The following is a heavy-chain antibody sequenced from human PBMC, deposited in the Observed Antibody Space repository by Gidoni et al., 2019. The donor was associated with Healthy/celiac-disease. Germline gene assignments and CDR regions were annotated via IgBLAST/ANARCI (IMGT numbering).Heavy chain of an antibody. V-gene: IGHV1-69*01. CDR2: IILIFGTA. Sequence: QVQLVQSGAEVKKPGSSVKVSCKASGGTFSSYAISWVRQAPGQGLDWMGGIILIFGTANYEQKFQGRVTSTADESTSTAYMELSSLRSEDTALYYCARDSGNGGGFDYWGQGTLVTVSS. CDR3: ARDSGNGGGFDY. CDR1: GGTFSSYA. D-gene: IGHD1-26*01. J-gene: IGHJ4*02.